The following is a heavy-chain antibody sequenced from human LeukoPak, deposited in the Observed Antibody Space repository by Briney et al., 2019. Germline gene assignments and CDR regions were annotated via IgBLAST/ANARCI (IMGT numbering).Heavy chain of an antibody. J-gene: IGHJ4*02. Sequence: GGSLRLSCAASGFTFSSYAMSWVRQAPGKGLEWVAVIWYDGSNKYYADSVKGRFTISRDNSKNTLYLQMNSLRAEDTAVYYCARDGDNRGPAAMYYFDYWGQGTLVTVSS. CDR1: GFTFSSYA. CDR3: ARDGDNRGPAAMYYFDY. CDR2: IWYDGSNK. V-gene: IGHV3-33*08. D-gene: IGHD2-2*01.